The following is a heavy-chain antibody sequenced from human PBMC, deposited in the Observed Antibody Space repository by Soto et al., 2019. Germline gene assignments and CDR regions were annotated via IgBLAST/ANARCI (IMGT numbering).Heavy chain of an antibody. CDR2: IYYSGRT. Sequence: PSETLSLTCTVSGGSISSSDYYWSWIRQPPGKGLEWIGYIYYSGRTYYNPSLKSRVTISVDTSKNQFSLKLSSVTAADTAVYYCASGYSYPGPMGRGWFDPWGQGTLVTVSS. D-gene: IGHD5-18*01. CDR1: GGSISSSDYY. CDR3: ASGYSYPGPMGRGWFDP. J-gene: IGHJ5*02. V-gene: IGHV4-30-4*01.